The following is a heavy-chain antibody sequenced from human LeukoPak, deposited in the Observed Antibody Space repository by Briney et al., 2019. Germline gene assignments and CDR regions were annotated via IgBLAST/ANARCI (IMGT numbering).Heavy chain of an antibody. CDR3: ARERYCSGGSCYSGALDT. Sequence: ASVTVSCKASGYTFTNYGISWVRQAPGQGLEWMGWISAHNGNTDYAQKFQGRVTMTTDTSTSTAYMELRSLRSDDRAVYYCARERYCSGGSCYSGALDTWGQGTIVTVSS. V-gene: IGHV1-18*04. J-gene: IGHJ3*02. CDR1: GYTFTNYG. CDR2: ISAHNGNT. D-gene: IGHD2-15*01.